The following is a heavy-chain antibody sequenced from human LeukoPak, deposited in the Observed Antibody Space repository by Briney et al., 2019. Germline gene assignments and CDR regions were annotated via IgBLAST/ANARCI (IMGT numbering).Heavy chain of an antibody. CDR3: ARHGNRFTVTFFDY. Sequence: SETQSLTCTVSGGSISSSAYYGGWIRQPPGKGLEWIGSIYFSGTTHYNPSLKSRVTISVDTSKNQFSLKLNSVTAADTSVYYCARHGNRFTVTFFDYWGQGALVTVSS. D-gene: IGHD4-17*01. V-gene: IGHV4-39*01. CDR2: IYFSGTT. CDR1: GGSISSSAYY. J-gene: IGHJ4*02.